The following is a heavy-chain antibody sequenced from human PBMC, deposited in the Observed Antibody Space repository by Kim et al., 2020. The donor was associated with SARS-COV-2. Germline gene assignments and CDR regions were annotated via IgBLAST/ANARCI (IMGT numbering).Heavy chain of an antibody. D-gene: IGHD1-1*01. Sequence: SETLSLTCTVSCGSISSSSYYWGWIRQPPGKGLEWIGSIYYSGSTYYNPSLKSRVTISVDTSKNQFSLKLSSVTAADTAVYYCARYLENFDYWGQGTLVTVSS. CDR2: IYYSGST. J-gene: IGHJ4*02. CDR3: ARYLENFDY. V-gene: IGHV4-39*01. CDR1: CGSISSSSYY.